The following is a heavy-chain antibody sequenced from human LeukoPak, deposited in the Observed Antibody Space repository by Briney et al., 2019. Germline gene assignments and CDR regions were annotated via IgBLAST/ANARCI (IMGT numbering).Heavy chain of an antibody. V-gene: IGHV3-30*04. CDR1: RFTFRNYA. CDR2: ISSDGTNK. J-gene: IGHJ6*03. D-gene: IGHD1-1*01. Sequence: GGSLRLSCAASRFTFRNYAMHWVRQAPGKGLERVAVISSDGTNKDYADSVKGRFSISRDNSKNTLYLQMNRLRAEDTAVYYCAKDDSPGTASYYYYMDVWGKGTTVTVSS. CDR3: AKDDSPGTASYYYYMDV.